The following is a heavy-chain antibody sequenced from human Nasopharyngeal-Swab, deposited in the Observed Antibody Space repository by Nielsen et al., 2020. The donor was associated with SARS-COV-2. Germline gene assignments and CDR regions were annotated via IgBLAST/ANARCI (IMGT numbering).Heavy chain of an antibody. J-gene: IGHJ3*02. Sequence: WIRQPPGKGLEWIGSIYYSGSTYYNPSLKSRVTISVDTSKNQFSLKLSSVTAEDTAVYCCAKPLKNYYDSSGPYDGFNIWGQGTLVTVSS. CDR3: AKPLKNYYDSSGPYDGFNI. V-gene: IGHV4-39*07. D-gene: IGHD3-22*01. CDR2: IYYSGST.